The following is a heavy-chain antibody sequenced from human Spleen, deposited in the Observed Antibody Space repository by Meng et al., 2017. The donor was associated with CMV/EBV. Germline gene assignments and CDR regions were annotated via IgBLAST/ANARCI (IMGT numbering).Heavy chain of an antibody. V-gene: IGHV3-33*03. CDR3: AKDGSGIDY. D-gene: IGHD1-26*01. CDR1: GFTFSAYG. CDR2: LWYDGSDE. Sequence: GESLKISCAASGFTFSAYGMHWVRQAPGKGLEWVAGLWYDGSDESYGDSVKGRFTISRDNSKKMLYLQMNSLRVDDTAVYYCAKDGSGIDYWGQGTLVTVSS. J-gene: IGHJ4*02.